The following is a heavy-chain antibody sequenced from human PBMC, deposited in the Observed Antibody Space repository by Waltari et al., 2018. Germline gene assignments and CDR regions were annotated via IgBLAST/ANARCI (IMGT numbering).Heavy chain of an antibody. CDR3: ARGQGLWFDAFDI. CDR1: GGSFSVFY. Sequence: QVQLQQWGAGLLKPSETLSLTCAVYGGSFSVFYWIWLRQPPGKGLEWIGEINHSGSTNYNPSLKSRVTISVDTSKNQFSLKLSSVTAADTAVYYCARGQGLWFDAFDIWGQGTMVTVSS. V-gene: IGHV4-34*01. D-gene: IGHD5-18*01. CDR2: INHSGST. J-gene: IGHJ3*02.